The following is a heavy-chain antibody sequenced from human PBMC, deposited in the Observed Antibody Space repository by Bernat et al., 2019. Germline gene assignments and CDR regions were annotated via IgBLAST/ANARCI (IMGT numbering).Heavy chain of an antibody. V-gene: IGHV3-30*01. J-gene: IGHJ3*02. CDR2: ISYDGTYK. Sequence: VQLVESGGGVVQPGRSLRLSCAASGFTFSTYTIHWVRQAPGKGLEWVAVISYDGTYKYYADSVKGRFTISRDNSKNTLYLQMNSLRGEDTALYYCTRDLLNAFDIWGQGTMVTVSS. CDR3: TRDLLNAFDI. CDR1: GFTFSTYT.